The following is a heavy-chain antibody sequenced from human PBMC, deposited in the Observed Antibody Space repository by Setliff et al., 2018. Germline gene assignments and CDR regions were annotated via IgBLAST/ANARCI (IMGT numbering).Heavy chain of an antibody. V-gene: IGHV3-7*01. CDR2: IKQDGSDK. CDR1: GFSLSIFW. CDR3: ARDRGGTNPWFDF. D-gene: IGHD3-10*01. J-gene: IGHJ5*01. Sequence: GGSLRLSCAASGFSLSIFWMSWVRQAPGKGLEWVASIKQDGSDKYYVDSVKGRFTISRDNAKNSLFLQMNSLRAEDTAMYFCARDRGGTNPWFDFWGQGTQVTVSS.